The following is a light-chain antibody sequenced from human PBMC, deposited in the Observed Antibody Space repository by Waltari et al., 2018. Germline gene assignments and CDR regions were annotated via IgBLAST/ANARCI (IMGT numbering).Light chain of an antibody. Sequence: QSALTQPPSASGSPGQSVTISCTGTSSDIGGHNYVSWYQQHPGKAPKFIIYEVSRRPSGFPDLFSGSKSGNTASLTVSGLQAEDEADYYCSSYGGTDNFVVFGGGTKLTVL. V-gene: IGLV2-8*01. CDR3: SSYGGTDNFVV. J-gene: IGLJ2*01. CDR1: SSDIGGHNY. CDR2: EVS.